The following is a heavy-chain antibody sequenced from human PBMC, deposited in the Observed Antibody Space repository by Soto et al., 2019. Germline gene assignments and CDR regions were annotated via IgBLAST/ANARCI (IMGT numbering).Heavy chain of an antibody. D-gene: IGHD2-15*01. CDR2: SRNKANSYTT. J-gene: IGHJ3*02. CDR1: GFTFSDHY. Sequence: EVQLVESGGGLVQSGGSLRLSCAASGFTFSDHYMDWVRQAPGKGLEWVGRSRNKANSYTTEYAASVKGRFSISRDESXXSLYLQMNSLKTEDTAVYYCARAPTTLVLGDGSDIWGLGTMVTVSS. CDR3: ARAPTTLVLGDGSDI. V-gene: IGHV3-72*01.